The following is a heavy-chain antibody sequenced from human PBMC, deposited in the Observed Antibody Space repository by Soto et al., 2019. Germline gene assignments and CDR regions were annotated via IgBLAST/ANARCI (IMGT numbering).Heavy chain of an antibody. Sequence: QVQLQESGPGLVKSSETLSLTCKVSGGSITGAFYWNWIRQYPGKGLEWIGSIHYRGSTYYNPSLKSRITITLDRSNNQFSLPLSSVTAADTAVYYCAKVRDSFGLDVWGQGTTDTVSS. D-gene: IGHD2-15*01. CDR2: IHYRGST. CDR3: AKVRDSFGLDV. CDR1: GGSITGAFY. J-gene: IGHJ6*02. V-gene: IGHV4-31*03.